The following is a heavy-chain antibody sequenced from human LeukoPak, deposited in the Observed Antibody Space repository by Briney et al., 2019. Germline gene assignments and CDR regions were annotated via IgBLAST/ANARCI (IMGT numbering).Heavy chain of an antibody. CDR3: ARGFGFGELLSY. D-gene: IGHD1-26*01. V-gene: IGHV4-59*01. CDR1: GGSISSYY. CDR2: IYYGGST. Sequence: PSETLSLTCTVSGGSISSYYWSWIRQPPGKGLEWIGYIYYGGSTNYNPSLKSRVTISVDTSKNQFSLKLSSVTAADTAVYYCARGFGFGELLSYRGQGTLVTVPS. J-gene: IGHJ4*02.